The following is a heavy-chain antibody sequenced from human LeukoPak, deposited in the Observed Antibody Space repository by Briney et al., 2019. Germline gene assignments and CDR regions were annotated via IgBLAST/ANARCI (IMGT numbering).Heavy chain of an antibody. V-gene: IGHV3-74*03. Sequence: GGSLRLSCAPSGFTFSCDWLLWVRHAPGKGLVWVSRISDDGSITTYADSVQGRLNISRDNSKNTLYLQMNSLRAEDTAVYYCARLLWFGMDVWGQGTTVTVSS. J-gene: IGHJ6*02. CDR1: GFTFSCDW. CDR3: ARLLWFGMDV. CDR2: ISDDGSIT. D-gene: IGHD3-10*01.